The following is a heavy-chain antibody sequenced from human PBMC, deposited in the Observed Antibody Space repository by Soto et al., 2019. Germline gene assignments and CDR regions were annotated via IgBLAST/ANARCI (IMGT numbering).Heavy chain of an antibody. Sequence: SVKVSCKASGGTFSSYAISWVRQAPGQGLEWMGGIIPIFGTANYAQKFQGRVTITADESTSTAYMELSSLRTEDTAVYYCARDVGDYYDSSGFFDYWGQGTLVTVSS. D-gene: IGHD3-22*01. J-gene: IGHJ4*02. CDR2: IIPIFGTA. V-gene: IGHV1-69*13. CDR3: ARDVGDYYDSSGFFDY. CDR1: GGTFSSYA.